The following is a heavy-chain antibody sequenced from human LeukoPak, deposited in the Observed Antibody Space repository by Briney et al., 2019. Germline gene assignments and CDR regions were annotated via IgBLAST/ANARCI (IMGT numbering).Heavy chain of an antibody. D-gene: IGHD3-16*02. CDR2: ISAYNGNT. CDR1: GYTFTSYG. J-gene: IGHJ6*03. Sequence: ASVKVSCKASGYTFTSYGISWVRQAPGQGLEWMGWISAYNGNTNYAQKLQGRVTMTTDTSTSTAYMELRSLRSDDTAVYYCARGRDYDYVWGSYRSTPYYYYMDVWGKGTTVTVSS. CDR3: ARGRDYDYVWGSYRSTPYYYYMDV. V-gene: IGHV1-18*01.